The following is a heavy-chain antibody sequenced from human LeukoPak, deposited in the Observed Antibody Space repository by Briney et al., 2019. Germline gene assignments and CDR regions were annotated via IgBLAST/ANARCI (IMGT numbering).Heavy chain of an antibody. V-gene: IGHV1-69*05. CDR1: GGTFSSYA. J-gene: IGHJ4*02. CDR2: IIPIFGTA. D-gene: IGHD1-26*01. CDR3: GGSGSYIRKYYFDY. Sequence: SVKVSCKASGGTFSSYAISCVRQAPGQGLEWMGRIIPIFGTANYTQKFQGRVTIITHEPTRTAYMELRSLRSEYTAVSNCGGSGSYIRKYYFDYWGQGTLITVSS.